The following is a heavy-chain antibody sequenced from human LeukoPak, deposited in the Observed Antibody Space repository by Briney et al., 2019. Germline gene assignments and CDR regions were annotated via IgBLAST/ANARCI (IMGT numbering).Heavy chain of an antibody. D-gene: IGHD6-19*01. Sequence: PGRSLRLSCAASGFTFSSYGMHWVRQAPGKGLEWVAVLSSDGNNKYSADSVKVRFTISRDNSKNTMYLQMDSLRIEDTAVYYCARDPSIGLAGVYFDYWGQGALVTVSS. V-gene: IGHV3-30*03. CDR2: LSSDGNNK. CDR1: GFTFSSYG. CDR3: ARDPSIGLAGVYFDY. J-gene: IGHJ4*02.